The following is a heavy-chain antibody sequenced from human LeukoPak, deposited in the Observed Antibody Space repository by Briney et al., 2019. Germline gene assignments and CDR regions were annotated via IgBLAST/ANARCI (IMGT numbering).Heavy chain of an antibody. Sequence: PGGSLRLSCAASGFTFSSYAMSWVRQAPGKGLEWVSRINSDGTGTRYADSVKGRFTISRDNAKNTLYLQMNSLRAEDTAVYYCAKASAMIVVVSKHFDYWGQGTLVTVSS. CDR2: INSDGTGT. V-gene: IGHV3-23*01. J-gene: IGHJ4*02. CDR1: GFTFSSYA. D-gene: IGHD3-22*01. CDR3: AKASAMIVVVSKHFDY.